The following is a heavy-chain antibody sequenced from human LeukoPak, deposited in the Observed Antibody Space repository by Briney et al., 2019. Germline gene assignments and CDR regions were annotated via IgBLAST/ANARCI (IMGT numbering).Heavy chain of an antibody. J-gene: IGHJ4*02. D-gene: IGHD1-26*01. V-gene: IGHV4-59*01. Sequence: SETLSLTCTVSGGSISGYYWNWIRQPPGKGLEWIGYIYYSGSTNYNPSLKSRVTISVDTSKNQFSLKVSSVTAADTAVYYCARVSIVGATYDYWGQGTLVTVSS. CDR3: ARVSIVGATYDY. CDR1: GGSISGYY. CDR2: IYYSGST.